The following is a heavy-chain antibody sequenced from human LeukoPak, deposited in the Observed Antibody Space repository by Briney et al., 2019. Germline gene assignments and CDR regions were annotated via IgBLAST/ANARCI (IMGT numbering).Heavy chain of an antibody. J-gene: IGHJ4*02. V-gene: IGHV1-24*01. CDR1: GYTLTELS. Sequence: GASVKVSCKVSGYTLTELSMHWVRQAPGKGLEWMGGFDPEDGETIYAQKFQGRVTITADESTSTAYMELSSLRSEDTAVYYCARARGGGYNLKYYFDYWGQGTLVTVSS. CDR2: FDPEDGET. CDR3: ARARGGGYNLKYYFDY. D-gene: IGHD5-24*01.